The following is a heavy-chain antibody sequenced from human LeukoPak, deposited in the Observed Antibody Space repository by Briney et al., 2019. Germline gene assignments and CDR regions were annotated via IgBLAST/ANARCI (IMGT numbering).Heavy chain of an antibody. D-gene: IGHD1-7*01. Sequence: GGSLRLSCAASGFTVSSTYMSRVRQTPGKGLEWVSVIYSGGSAYYADSVKGRFTISKDNSKNTLYLQMNSLRAEDTAVYYCAKGTRFHAFDMWGQGTMVTVSS. CDR3: AKGTRFHAFDM. CDR2: IYSGGSA. J-gene: IGHJ3*02. CDR1: GFTVSSTY. V-gene: IGHV3-53*01.